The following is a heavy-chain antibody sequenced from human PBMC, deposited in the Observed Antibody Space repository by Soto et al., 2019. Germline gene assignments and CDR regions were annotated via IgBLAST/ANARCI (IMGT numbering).Heavy chain of an antibody. V-gene: IGHV4-59*01. CDR3: ARDLWGYCGTDCYPLDV. J-gene: IGHJ6*02. D-gene: IGHD2-21*02. Sequence: SETLSLTCTVSGGSISTYYWSWIRQPPGKGLEWIGYVYYTGGTNYNPSLKSRVIISLDTSKNQFTLKLSSVTTADTAVYYCARDLWGYCGTDCYPLDVWGQGTTVTVSS. CDR2: VYYTGGT. CDR1: GGSISTYY.